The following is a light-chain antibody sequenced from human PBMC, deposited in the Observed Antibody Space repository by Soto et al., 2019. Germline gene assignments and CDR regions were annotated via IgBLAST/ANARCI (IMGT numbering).Light chain of an antibody. CDR1: QSVSSSY. V-gene: IGKV3-20*01. CDR2: GTS. Sequence: EIVLTQSPGTLSLSPGERATLSCRASQSVSSSYLAWYQQKPDQAPRLLIYGTSNRATGIPDRFSGSGSGTDFTLTISRLEPEDFAVYYCQQYGSSPVTFGQGTKLEIK. J-gene: IGKJ2*01. CDR3: QQYGSSPVT.